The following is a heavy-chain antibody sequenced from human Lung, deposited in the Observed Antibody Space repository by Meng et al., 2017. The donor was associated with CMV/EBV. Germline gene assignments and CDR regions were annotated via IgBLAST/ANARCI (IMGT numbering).Heavy chain of an antibody. D-gene: IGHD1-1*01. Sequence: SGFPFSSYAMRWVRQAPGKGLEWVSAISGSGGSTYYADSVKGQFTISRDNSKNTLYLQMNSLRAEDTAVYYCAKARYNWNDGDYFDYWGQGTLVTVSS. J-gene: IGHJ4*02. V-gene: IGHV3-23*01. CDR1: GFPFSSYA. CDR3: AKARYNWNDGDYFDY. CDR2: ISGSGGST.